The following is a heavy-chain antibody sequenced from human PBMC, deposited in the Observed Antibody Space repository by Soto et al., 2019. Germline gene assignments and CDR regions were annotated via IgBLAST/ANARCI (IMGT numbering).Heavy chain of an antibody. V-gene: IGHV4-4*07. CDR3: AKDVSSRRWFDP. J-gene: IGHJ5*02. D-gene: IGHD3-16*01. CDR1: GASIRSYH. Sequence: QVQLQESGPGLVKPSETLSLTCAVSGASIRSYHWSFLRQPAGKGLEWIGRIQYTGNTNYNPSLKSRVTMSADTSKNQISLKMTSVTAADTAVYFCAKDVSSRRWFDPWGQGVRVIVSS. CDR2: IQYTGNT.